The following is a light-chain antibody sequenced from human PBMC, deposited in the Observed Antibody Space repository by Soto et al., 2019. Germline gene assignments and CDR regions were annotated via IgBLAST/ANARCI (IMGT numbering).Light chain of an antibody. V-gene: IGLV2-14*01. J-gene: IGLJ3*02. CDR3: TSYTLRSTVV. Sequence: QSALTQPASVSGSPGQSITISCTGTSSDVGGYNYVSWYQQHPGKAPKLMIYEVSNRPSGVSNRFSGSKSENTASLTISGLQSEDEADYYCTSYTLRSTVVFGGGTKLTVL. CDR2: EVS. CDR1: SSDVGGYNY.